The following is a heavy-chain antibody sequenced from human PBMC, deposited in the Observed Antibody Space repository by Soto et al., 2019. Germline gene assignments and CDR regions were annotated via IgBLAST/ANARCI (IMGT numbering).Heavy chain of an antibody. CDR2: ISYSGTT. CDR3: ATMGTPVTGLYYFDY. J-gene: IGHJ4*02. D-gene: IGHD4-17*01. CDR1: GGSISSGNYY. Sequence: SGTLSLTCTVSGGSISSGNYYWSWIRQPPGQDLEWIGFISYSGTTHYSAPLRSRVSISVNTYKNQFSLDLSSGTAADTAVYYCATMGTPVTGLYYFDYWGQGTLVTVS. V-gene: IGHV4-30-4*01.